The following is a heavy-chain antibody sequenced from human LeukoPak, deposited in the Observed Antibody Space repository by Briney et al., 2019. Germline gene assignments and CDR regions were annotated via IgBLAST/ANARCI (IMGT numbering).Heavy chain of an antibody. Sequence: GGSLRLPCAASGFTFSSYVMSWVPQAPGKGLEWVSYISSSSSTIYYADSVKGRFTISRDNAKNSLYLQMNSLRDEDTAVYYCARDGITIFGVVLNYGMDVWGQGTTVTVSS. CDR3: ARDGITIFGVVLNYGMDV. D-gene: IGHD3-3*01. CDR2: ISSSSSTI. CDR1: GFTFSSYV. V-gene: IGHV3-48*02. J-gene: IGHJ6*02.